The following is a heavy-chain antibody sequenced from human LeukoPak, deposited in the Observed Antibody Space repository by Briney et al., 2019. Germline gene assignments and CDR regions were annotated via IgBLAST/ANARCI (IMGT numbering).Heavy chain of an antibody. V-gene: IGHV3-64*01. CDR2: ISSNGGST. Sequence: SGGSLRLSCAASGFTFSSYAMHWVRQAPGKGLEYVSAISSNGGSTYYANSVKGRFTISRDNSKNTLYLQMGSLRAEDMAVYYCARVQLDDYYYYMDVWGKGTTVTVSS. D-gene: IGHD1-1*01. J-gene: IGHJ6*03. CDR1: GFTFSSYA. CDR3: ARVQLDDYYYYMDV.